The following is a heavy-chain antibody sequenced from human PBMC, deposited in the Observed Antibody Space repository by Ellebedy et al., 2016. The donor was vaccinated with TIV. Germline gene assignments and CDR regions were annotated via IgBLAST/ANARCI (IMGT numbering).Heavy chain of an antibody. V-gene: IGHV3-66*01. CDR3: ARERRYCGNECYLYYYYGMDV. J-gene: IGHJ6*02. CDR2: LNSGGAT. Sequence: GGSLRLSCAVSGFNVSTNYMTWVRQAPGRGLEWVSILNSGGATDYADSVKGRFIISRDDVKNTLHLQMYRLRAEHTAVYYCARERRYCGNECYLYYYYGMDVWGQGTTVTVAS. CDR1: GFNVSTNY. D-gene: IGHD2-21*01.